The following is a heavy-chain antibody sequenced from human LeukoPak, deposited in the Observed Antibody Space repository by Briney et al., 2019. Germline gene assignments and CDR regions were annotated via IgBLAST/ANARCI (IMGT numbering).Heavy chain of an antibody. D-gene: IGHD6-13*01. V-gene: IGHV3-23*01. CDR3: ARGAAGGDFDY. Sequence: GGSLRLSCEASGFTFSSYAMSWVRQAPVRGLEWVAIVTNNGGATYYADSVKGRFTISRDNSKNTLYLQMHSLRVEDTAVYYCARGAAGGDFDYWGQGTLVTVSS. CDR1: GFTFSSYA. J-gene: IGHJ4*02. CDR2: VTNNGGAT.